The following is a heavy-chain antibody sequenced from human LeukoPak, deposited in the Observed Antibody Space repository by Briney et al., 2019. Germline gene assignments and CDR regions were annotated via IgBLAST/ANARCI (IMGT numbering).Heavy chain of an antibody. CDR2: ISPYSGHT. CDR1: GYTFTNYG. V-gene: IGHV1-18*01. D-gene: IGHD4-17*01. Sequence: ASVKVSCKASGYTFTNYGISWVRQAPGQGLEWMGWISPYSGHTDYAQNLQVRVTMTTDTSTTTAYMELRSLRSDDTAVYYCAMGDYGYFDYWGQGTLVTVSS. J-gene: IGHJ4*02. CDR3: AMGDYGYFDY.